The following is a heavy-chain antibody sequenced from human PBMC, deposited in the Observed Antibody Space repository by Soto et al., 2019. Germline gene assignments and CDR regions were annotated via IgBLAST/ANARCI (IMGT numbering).Heavy chain of an antibody. D-gene: IGHD4-17*01. Sequence: QGQLVQSGAEVKKPGASVKVSCKASGYTFTSYDINWGRQATGQGRVWMGWMNPNSGNTGSAHKFRGSVTTTGNTSISLAYMELSSRRSEDAAVYYCATTLYGDNVDSWGQGTLVTVSS. CDR2: MNPNSGNT. CDR1: GYTFTSYD. CDR3: ATTLYGDNVDS. J-gene: IGHJ4*02. V-gene: IGHV1-8*01.